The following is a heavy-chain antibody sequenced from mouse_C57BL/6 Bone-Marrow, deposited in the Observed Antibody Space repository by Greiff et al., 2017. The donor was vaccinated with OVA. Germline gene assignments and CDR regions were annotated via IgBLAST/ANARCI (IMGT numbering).Heavy chain of an antibody. CDR3: ARGGLCDYDGDAMDY. J-gene: IGHJ4*01. CDR1: GYSFTDYN. Sequence: QLQQSGPELVKPGASVKISCKASGYSFTDYNMNWVKQSNGKSLEWIGVINPNYGTTSFNQQFKGKAPLPVDQSSSTAYMQLNSLTAEDSAVYYCARGGLCDYDGDAMDYWGQGTSVTVSS. V-gene: IGHV1-39*01. D-gene: IGHD2-4*01. CDR2: INPNYGTT.